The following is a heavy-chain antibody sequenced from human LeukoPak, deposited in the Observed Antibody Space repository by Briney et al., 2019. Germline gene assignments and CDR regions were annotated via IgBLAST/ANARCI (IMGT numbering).Heavy chain of an antibody. CDR2: TYSGGST. CDR3: ASNSYNSANWFDP. CDR1: GFTVSGHY. D-gene: IGHD5-24*01. J-gene: IGHJ5*02. Sequence: GGSLRLSCAASGFTVSGHYMTWVRQAPGKGLEWVSVTYSGGSTSYADSVKGRFTISRDNSENTLYLQMNSLRVEDTAVYYCASNSYNSANWFDPWGQGTLVTVSS. V-gene: IGHV3-53*01.